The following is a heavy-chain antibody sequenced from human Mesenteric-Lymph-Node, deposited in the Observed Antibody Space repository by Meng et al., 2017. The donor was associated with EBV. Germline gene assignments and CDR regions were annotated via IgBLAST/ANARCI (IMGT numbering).Heavy chain of an antibody. J-gene: IGHJ4*02. D-gene: IGHD3-9*01. CDR2: ITGNGGNT. CDR3: ARLTDY. Sequence: LRLGGGLVRPEGSLVLSCEAAGFSFSSHSMSWVRQAPGKGLEWVSAITGNGGNTYYADSVKCRFTISRDNSKNTVYLQMNSLRAEDTAVYYCARLTDYWGQGTLVTVSS. V-gene: IGHV3-23*01. CDR1: GFSFSSHS.